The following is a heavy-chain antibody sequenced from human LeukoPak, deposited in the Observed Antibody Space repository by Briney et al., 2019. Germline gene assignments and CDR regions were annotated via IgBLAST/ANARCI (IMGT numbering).Heavy chain of an antibody. D-gene: IGHD3-22*01. J-gene: IGHJ4*02. CDR1: GGTFSSYA. CDR2: IIPIFGTA. V-gene: IGHV1-69*13. CDR3: ASSRHYYDSSGYYPVDY. Sequence: SVKVSCKSSGGTFSSYAISWVRQAPGQGLEWMGGIIPIFGTANYAQKFQGRVTITADESTSTAYMELSSLRSEDTAVYYCASSRHYYDSSGYYPVDYWGQGTLVTVSS.